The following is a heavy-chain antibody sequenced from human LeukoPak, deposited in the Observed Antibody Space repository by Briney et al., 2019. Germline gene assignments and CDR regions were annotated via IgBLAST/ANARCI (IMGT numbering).Heavy chain of an antibody. Sequence: ASVKVSCKASGYTFTSYYMHWVRQAPGQGLEWMGIINPSGGSTKYAQKFQGRVTMTRDTSTSTVYMELSSLRSEDTAVYYCAKLDPDYYDSSGPFGADVVDIWGQGTMVTVSS. CDR3: AKLDPDYYDSSGPFGADVVDI. CDR2: INPSGGST. J-gene: IGHJ3*02. V-gene: IGHV1-46*01. CDR1: GYTFTSYY. D-gene: IGHD3-22*01.